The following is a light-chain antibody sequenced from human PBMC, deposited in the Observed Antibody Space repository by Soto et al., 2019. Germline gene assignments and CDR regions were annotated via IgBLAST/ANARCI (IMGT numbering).Light chain of an antibody. V-gene: IGKV3-20*01. J-gene: IGKJ1*01. CDR2: GAS. Sequence: ESVLTQSQRTLSLSPGRRSTLPCRATQSVSSGYLAWYQHKPGQAPRFLMSGASSRATGIPARFSGSGSGTESTLTISSLKSEDFAVYYCQQYDNWWTFGQGTKVDIK. CDR1: QSVSSGY. CDR3: QQYDNWWT.